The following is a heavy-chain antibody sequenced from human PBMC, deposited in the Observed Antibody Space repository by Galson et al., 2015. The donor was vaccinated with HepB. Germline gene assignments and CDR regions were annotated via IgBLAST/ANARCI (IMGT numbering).Heavy chain of an antibody. CDR2: IKEDGTET. Sequence: SLRLSCAASGFSFSRYWMNWVRQAPGKGLEWVANIKEDGTETFYADSVKGRFTISRDNAKNSLYLQMSGLRADDTAVYYCAAYGSGSYSYWGQGTLVTVSS. J-gene: IGHJ4*02. D-gene: IGHD3-10*01. CDR3: AAYGSGSYSY. CDR1: GFSFSRYW. V-gene: IGHV3-7*03.